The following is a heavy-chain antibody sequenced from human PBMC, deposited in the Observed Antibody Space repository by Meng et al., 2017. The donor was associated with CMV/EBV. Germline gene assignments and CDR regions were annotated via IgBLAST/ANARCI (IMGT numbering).Heavy chain of an antibody. CDR2: IYSDGST. V-gene: IGHV3-53*01. CDR1: GFTVSSHY. D-gene: IGHD5-18*01. Sequence: GESLKISCAASGFTVSSHYMSWVRQAPGKGLEWVSVIYSDGSTYYADSVKGRFTISRDNSKNTLYLQMNSLRAEDTAVYYCAREVGYSYGDNWFDPWGQGTMVTVSS. CDR3: AREVGYSYGDNWFDP. J-gene: IGHJ5*02.